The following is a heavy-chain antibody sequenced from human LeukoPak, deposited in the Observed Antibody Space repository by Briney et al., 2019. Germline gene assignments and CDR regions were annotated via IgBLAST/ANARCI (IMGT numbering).Heavy chain of an antibody. CDR2: ISGSGGST. CDR1: GFTFSSYT. CDR3: AKSGVGGSSGYFWDAFDI. V-gene: IGHV3-23*01. D-gene: IGHD3-22*01. J-gene: IGHJ3*02. Sequence: PGGSLRLSCAASGFTFSSYTMSWVRQAPGKGLEWVSAISGSGGSTYYADSVKGRFTISRDNSKNTLYLQMNSLRAEDTAVYYCAKSGVGGSSGYFWDAFDIWGQGTMVTVSS.